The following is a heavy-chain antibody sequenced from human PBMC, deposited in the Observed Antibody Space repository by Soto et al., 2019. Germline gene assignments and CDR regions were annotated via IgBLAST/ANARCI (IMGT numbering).Heavy chain of an antibody. CDR1: GGSFSGYY. J-gene: IGHJ4*02. D-gene: IGHD3-3*01. CDR3: ARGYYDFWSGYHYYFDY. CDR2: INHSGST. V-gene: IGHV4-34*01. Sequence: SETLSLTCAVYGGSFSGYYWSWIRQPPGKGLEWIGEINHSGSTNYNPSLKSRVTISVDTSKNQFSLKLSSVTAADTAVYYCARGYYDFWSGYHYYFDYWGQGTLVTVSS.